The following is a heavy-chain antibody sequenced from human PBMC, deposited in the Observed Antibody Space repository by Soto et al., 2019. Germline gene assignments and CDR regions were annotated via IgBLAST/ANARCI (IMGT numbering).Heavy chain of an antibody. J-gene: IGHJ6*02. V-gene: IGHV1-69*01. CDR1: GGTFSSYA. CDR2: IIPIFGTA. D-gene: IGHD6-6*01. CDR3: ARNEYSTTFYYYGMDV. Sequence: QVQLVQSGAEVKKPGSSVKVSCKASGGTFSSYAITWVRQAPGQGLEWVGRIIPIFGTANYNQKFQGRVTITADESTSTAYMELSSLRSEDTAVYYCARNEYSTTFYYYGMDVWGQGTTVTVSS.